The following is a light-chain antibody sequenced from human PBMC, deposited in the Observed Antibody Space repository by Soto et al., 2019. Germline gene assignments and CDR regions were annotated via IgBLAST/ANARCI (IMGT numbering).Light chain of an antibody. CDR3: QQYGSSLFT. Sequence: EIVLTQSPGTLSLSPGERATLSCRASQSVSSSYLAWYQQNPGQAHRLLIYVASSRATGIPDRFSGSGSGTDFTLTISRLEPEDFAVYFCQQYGSSLFTFGGGTKVDIK. J-gene: IGKJ4*01. CDR2: VAS. CDR1: QSVSSSY. V-gene: IGKV3-20*01.